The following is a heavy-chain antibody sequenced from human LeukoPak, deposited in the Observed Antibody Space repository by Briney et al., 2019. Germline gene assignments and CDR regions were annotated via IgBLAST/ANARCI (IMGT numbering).Heavy chain of an antibody. V-gene: IGHV3-30*02. CDR2: IRKDGSGT. CDR3: AKGDSYGFDY. D-gene: IGHD5-18*01. CDR1: GFIFSNSV. Sequence: PGGSLRLSCVASGFIFSNSVMHWVRQAPGEGLEWVAFIRKDGSGTYYADSVKGRFTISRDNSKNTVHLQMSSLGAEDTAVYYCAKGDSYGFDYWGQGSLVTVSS. J-gene: IGHJ4*02.